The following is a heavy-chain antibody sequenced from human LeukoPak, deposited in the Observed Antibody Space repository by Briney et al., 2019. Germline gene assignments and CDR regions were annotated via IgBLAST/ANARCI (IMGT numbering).Heavy chain of an antibody. J-gene: IGHJ5*02. D-gene: IGHD3-22*01. Sequence: ETLSLTCTVSGASISSNNWWSWVRQPPGKGLVWVSRINSDGINTSYADSVKGRFTISRDNAKNTLNLQMNSLRAEDTAVYYCARDLGQYYDTSDNRFVPWGEGTLVTVSS. V-gene: IGHV3-74*01. CDR1: GASISSNNW. CDR2: INSDGINT. CDR3: ARDLGQYYDTSDNRFVP.